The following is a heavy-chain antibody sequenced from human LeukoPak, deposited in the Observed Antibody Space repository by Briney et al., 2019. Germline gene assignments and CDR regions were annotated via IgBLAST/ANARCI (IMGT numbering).Heavy chain of an antibody. J-gene: IGHJ5*02. D-gene: IGHD3-10*01. CDR3: ARGLWFGELYWFDP. V-gene: IGHV4-59*08. CDR1: GGSISYYY. CDR2: IYYSGST. Sequence: SETLSLTCTVSGGSISYYYWSWLRQPPGKGLEWIGYIYYSGSTNYNPSLKSRVTISVDTSKNQFSLKLSSVTAADTAVYYCARGLWFGELYWFDPWGQGTLVTVSS.